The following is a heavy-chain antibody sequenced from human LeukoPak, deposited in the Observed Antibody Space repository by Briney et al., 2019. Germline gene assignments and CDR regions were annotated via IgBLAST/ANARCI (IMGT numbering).Heavy chain of an antibody. Sequence: GASVKVSCKASGYTFTSYYMHWVRQAPGQGLEWMGIINPSGGSTSYAQKFQGRVTMTRDTSTSTVYMELSSLRSEDTAVYYCARDQGLSGSYYHYGMDVWGQGTTVTVSS. V-gene: IGHV1-46*01. J-gene: IGHJ6*02. CDR3: ARDQGLSGSYYHYGMDV. D-gene: IGHD1-26*01. CDR2: INPSGGST. CDR1: GYTFTSYY.